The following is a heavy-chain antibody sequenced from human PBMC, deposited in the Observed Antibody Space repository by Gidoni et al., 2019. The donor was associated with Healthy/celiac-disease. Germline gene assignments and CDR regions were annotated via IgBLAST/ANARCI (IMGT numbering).Heavy chain of an antibody. CDR3: ARDLLYYYDSSGYSYYFDY. J-gene: IGHJ4*02. D-gene: IGHD3-22*01. CDR1: GFTFRRYS. V-gene: IGHV3-21*01. CDR2: ISSSGSTR. Sequence: EVQLVESGGGLVKPGGSLSLSCAASGFTFRRYSMNWVRQAPGKGLEWVSSISSSGSTRYYADSVKGRFTISRDNAKNSLYLQMNSLRAEDTAVYYCARDLLYYYDSSGYSYYFDYWGQGTLVTVSS.